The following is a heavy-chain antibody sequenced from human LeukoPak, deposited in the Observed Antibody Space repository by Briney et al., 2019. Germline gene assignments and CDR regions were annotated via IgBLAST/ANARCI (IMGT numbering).Heavy chain of an antibody. Sequence: TSETLSLTCTVSGGSISSYYWSWIRQPPGKGLEWIGYIYYSGSTNYNPSLKSRVTISVDTSKNQFSLKLSSVTAADTAVYYCARDGIEMATIVYWYFDLWGRGTLVTVSS. CDR1: GGSISSYY. J-gene: IGHJ2*01. CDR2: IYYSGST. CDR3: ARDGIEMATIVYWYFDL. D-gene: IGHD5-24*01. V-gene: IGHV4-59*12.